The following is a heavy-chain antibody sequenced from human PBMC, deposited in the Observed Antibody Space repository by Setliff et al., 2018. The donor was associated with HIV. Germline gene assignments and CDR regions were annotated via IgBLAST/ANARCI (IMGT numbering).Heavy chain of an antibody. J-gene: IGHJ5*02. CDR3: ARAKKYCSSTSCYNWFDP. Sequence: SETLSLTCTVSGDSTSTYYWNWIRQSPGKGLEWIGYIYTTQTTKYNPSLKSRVTISVDTSKNQFSLKLRSVTAADTAVYYCARAKKYCSSTSCYNWFDPWGQGTLVTVSS. D-gene: IGHD2-2*01. V-gene: IGHV4-4*08. CDR2: IYTTQTT. CDR1: GDSTSTYY.